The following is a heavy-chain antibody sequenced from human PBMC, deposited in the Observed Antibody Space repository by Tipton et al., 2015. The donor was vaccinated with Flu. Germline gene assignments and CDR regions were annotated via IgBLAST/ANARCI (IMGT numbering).Heavy chain of an antibody. J-gene: IGHJ4*02. CDR1: GFTFSSYW. Sequence: SLRLSCAASGFTFSSYWMSWVRQAPGKGVEWVANIKPDGSEDSYVDSVKGRFTISRDSAKNSLYLQMYSLRVEDTAVYYCARDGISRPLGFWGQGTLVTVSS. CDR2: IKPDGSED. V-gene: IGHV3-7*01. D-gene: IGHD3-16*01. CDR3: ARDGISRPLGF.